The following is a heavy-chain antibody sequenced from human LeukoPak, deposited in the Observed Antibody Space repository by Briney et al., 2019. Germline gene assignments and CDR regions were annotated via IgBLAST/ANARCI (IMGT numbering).Heavy chain of an antibody. CDR1: GYPINSGYC. CDR3: ASLATVANIYFDS. V-gene: IGHV4-38-2*02. CDR2: IYSIGTT. D-gene: IGHD5-12*01. Sequence: PSETLSLTCSVSGYPINSGYCWGWFRRPPGKGLEWFGSIYSIGTTYNNRSLKRRVSISVDPSKNQFSLKRRSVTAADTAVYYGASLATVANIYFDSWGQGSLVTVSS. J-gene: IGHJ4*02.